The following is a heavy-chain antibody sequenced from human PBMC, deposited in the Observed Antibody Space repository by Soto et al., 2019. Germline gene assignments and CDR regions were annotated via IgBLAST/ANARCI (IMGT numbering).Heavy chain of an antibody. V-gene: IGHV1-18*01. J-gene: IGHJ6*02. D-gene: IGHD3-3*02. CDR2: ISAYNGNT. CDR1: GYTFTSYG. CDR3: AREGHFRVLYYYYGMDV. Sequence: GSVKVSCKASGYTFTSYGISWVRQAPGQGLEWMGWISAYNGNTNHAQKLQGRVTMTTDTSTSTAYMELRSLRSDDTAVYYCAREGHFRVLYYYYGMDVWGQGTTVTVYS.